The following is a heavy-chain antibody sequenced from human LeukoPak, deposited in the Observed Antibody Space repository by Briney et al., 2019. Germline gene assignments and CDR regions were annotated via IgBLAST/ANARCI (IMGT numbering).Heavy chain of an antibody. Sequence: ASVKVSCNASGYTFTDYGAHRVRQASGQGLEWMGWISTYNGNTHYVQNLQDRVAMTTDASTSTAFMELRSLRSDDTAVYYCARVLGRQIAVAGDDYWGQGTLVTVSS. CDR3: ARVLGRQIAVAGDDY. D-gene: IGHD6-19*01. CDR1: GYTFTDYG. CDR2: ISTYNGNT. J-gene: IGHJ4*02. V-gene: IGHV1-18*01.